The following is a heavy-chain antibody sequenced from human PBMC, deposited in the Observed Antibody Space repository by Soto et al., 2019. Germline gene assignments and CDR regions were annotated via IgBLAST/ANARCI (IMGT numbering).Heavy chain of an antibody. CDR1: GFTFSSYA. J-gene: IGHJ6*03. D-gene: IGHD2-8*01. CDR2: ISGSGGST. Sequence: PGGSLRLSCAASGFTFSSYAMSWVRQAPGKGLEWVSAISGSGGSTYYADSVKGRFTISRDNSKNTLYLQMNSLRAEDTAVYYCAKDLNGHDSYYYYMDVWGKGTTVTVSS. CDR3: AKDLNGHDSYYYYMDV. V-gene: IGHV3-23*01.